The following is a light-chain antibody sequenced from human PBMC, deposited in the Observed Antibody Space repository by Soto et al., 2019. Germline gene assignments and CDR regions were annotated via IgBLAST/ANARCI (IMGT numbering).Light chain of an antibody. CDR1: SSDVGAYNY. CDR2: DVS. V-gene: IGLV2-11*01. Sequence: QSALTQPRSVSGSPGQSVTISCTGTSSDVGAYNYVSWYQQHPGKAPKVMIYDVSKRPSGVPDRFSGSKSYNTASLTISGLQAEDEADYYCCSYAGTNTLVFGGGTKVTVL. CDR3: CSYAGTNTLV. J-gene: IGLJ2*01.